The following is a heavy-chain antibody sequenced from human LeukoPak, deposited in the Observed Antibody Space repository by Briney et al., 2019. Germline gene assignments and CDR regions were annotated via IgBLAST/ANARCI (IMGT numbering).Heavy chain of an antibody. Sequence: ASVKVSCKASVGTFSSYAISWVRQAPGQGLEWMGGIIPIFGTANYAQKFQGRVTITTDESTRTAYTELSSLRSEDTAVYYCARDTRGLDYWGQGTLVTVSS. CDR2: IIPIFGTA. V-gene: IGHV1-69*05. CDR1: VGTFSSYA. CDR3: ARDTRGLDY. J-gene: IGHJ4*02.